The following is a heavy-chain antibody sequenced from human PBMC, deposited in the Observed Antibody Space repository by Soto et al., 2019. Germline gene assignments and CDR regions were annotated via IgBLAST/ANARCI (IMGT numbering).Heavy chain of an antibody. J-gene: IGHJ4*02. CDR1: GGSFSGYY. CDR2: INHSGST. V-gene: IGHV4-34*01. D-gene: IGHD3-16*02. CDR3: DVKMITFGGVIVRPDY. Sequence: SETLSLTCAVYGGSFSGYYWSWIRQPPGKGLEWIGEINHSGSTNYNPSLKSRVTISVDTSKNQFSLKLSSVTAADTAVYYCDVKMITFGGVIVRPDYWGQGTLVTVS.